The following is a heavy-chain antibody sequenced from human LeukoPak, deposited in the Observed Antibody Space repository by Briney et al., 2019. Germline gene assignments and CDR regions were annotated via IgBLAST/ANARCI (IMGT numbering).Heavy chain of an antibody. J-gene: IGHJ4*02. Sequence: ASVKVSCKASGYTFTSYDINWVRQATGQGLEWMGWMNPNSGNTVYAQKFQGRVTMTRNTSISTAYMELSSLRSEDTAVYYCARRGSIAVAVLGYWGQGTLVTVSS. CDR2: MNPNSGNT. CDR1: GYTFTSYD. V-gene: IGHV1-8*01. CDR3: ARRGSIAVAVLGY. D-gene: IGHD6-19*01.